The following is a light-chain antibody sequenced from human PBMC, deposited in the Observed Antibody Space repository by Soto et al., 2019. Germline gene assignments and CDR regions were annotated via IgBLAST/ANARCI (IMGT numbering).Light chain of an antibody. Sequence: EIVFTQSPGSLSLSPGERATLSCRASQSVDNTFFAWYQKKPGQAPRLLMYGVSKRVTVISDRFSGSGSGTDFTITISRLETEYFAVYYCQQYMSSVTFGQGTRVEIK. CDR3: QQYMSSVT. CDR1: QSVDNTF. V-gene: IGKV3-20*01. J-gene: IGKJ1*01. CDR2: GVS.